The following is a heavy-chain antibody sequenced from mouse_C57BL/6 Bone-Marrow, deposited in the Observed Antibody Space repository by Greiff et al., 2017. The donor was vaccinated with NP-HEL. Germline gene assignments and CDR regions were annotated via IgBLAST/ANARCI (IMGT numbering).Heavy chain of an antibody. CDR1: GFNIKDDY. D-gene: IGHD2-4*01. CDR3: TTGDDYDEYFDV. Sequence: VQLQQSGAELVRPGASVKLSCTASGFNIKDDYMHWVKQRPEQGLEWIGWIDPENGDTEYASKFQGKATITADTSSNTADLQVSSLTSEDTAVYYCTTGDDYDEYFDVWGTGTTVTVSS. V-gene: IGHV14-4*01. J-gene: IGHJ1*03. CDR2: IDPENGDT.